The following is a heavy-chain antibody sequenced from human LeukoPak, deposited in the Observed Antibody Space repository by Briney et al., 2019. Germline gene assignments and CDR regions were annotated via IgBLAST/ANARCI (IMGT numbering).Heavy chain of an antibody. CDR3: ARALPYSSGFDY. D-gene: IGHD6-19*01. CDR1: GFTFSSYD. J-gene: IGHJ4*02. CDR2: IGTAGDT. Sequence: GGSLRLSCAASGFTFSSYDMHWVRQATGKGLEWVSAIGTAGDTYYPGSVKGRFTISRENAKNSLYLQMNSLRAGDTAVYYCARALPYSSGFDYWAREPWSPSPQ. V-gene: IGHV3-13*01.